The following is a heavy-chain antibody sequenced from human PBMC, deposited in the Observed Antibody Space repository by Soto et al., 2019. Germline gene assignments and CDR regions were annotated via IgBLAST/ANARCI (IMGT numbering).Heavy chain of an antibody. CDR1: GGSFSGYY. CDR2: INHSGST. Sequence: QVQLQQWGAGLLKPSETLSLTCAVYGGSFSGYYWSWIRQPPGKGLEWIGEINHSGSTNYNPSLKSRVTISVDTSKNQFSLKLSSVTAADTAVYYCARRTVWIHSLRNWFDPWGQGTLVTVSS. V-gene: IGHV4-34*01. D-gene: IGHD5-18*01. J-gene: IGHJ5*02. CDR3: ARRTVWIHSLRNWFDP.